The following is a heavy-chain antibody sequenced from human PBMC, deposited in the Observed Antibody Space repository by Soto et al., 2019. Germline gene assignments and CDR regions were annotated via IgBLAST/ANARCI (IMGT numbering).Heavy chain of an antibody. CDR1: GGSISSYY. V-gene: IGHV4-59*01. J-gene: IGHJ3*01. Sequence: PSETLSLTCTVSGGSISSYYWSWIRQPPGKGQEWIGYIYYSGSTNYNPSLKSRVTISVDTSKNQFSLKLSSVTAADTAVYYCARIGGLYDSSGYYWGFDAFDFWGQGTMVAVS. CDR2: IYYSGST. CDR3: ARIGGLYDSSGYYWGFDAFDF. D-gene: IGHD3-22*01.